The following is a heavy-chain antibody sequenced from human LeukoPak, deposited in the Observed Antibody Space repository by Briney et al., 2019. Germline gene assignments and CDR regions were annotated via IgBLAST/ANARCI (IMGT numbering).Heavy chain of an antibody. CDR3: ARTSYHYNSGDYGWYFDY. V-gene: IGHV4-59*11. Sequence: ETLSLTCTVSGGSISSQYWSLIRQPPGKGLEWIGYIYYSGITKYRPSLKSRVTISVDTSKNQFSLRLTSVTAADTAVYYCARTSYHYNSGDYGWYFDYWGQGTLVTVSA. D-gene: IGHD3-10*01. J-gene: IGHJ4*02. CDR2: IYYSGIT. CDR1: GGSISSQY.